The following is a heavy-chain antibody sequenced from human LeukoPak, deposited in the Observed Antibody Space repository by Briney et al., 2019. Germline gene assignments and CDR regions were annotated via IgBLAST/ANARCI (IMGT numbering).Heavy chain of an antibody. CDR2: ISSSGSTI. CDR1: GFTFSSYE. Sequence: PGGSLRLSCAASGFTFSSYEMNWVRQAPGKGLEWVSCISSSGSTIYYADSVKGRFTISRDNAKNSLYLQMNSLRAEDTAVYYCARVLRHGDYADAFDIWGQGTMVTVSS. CDR3: ARVLRHGDYADAFDI. D-gene: IGHD4-17*01. J-gene: IGHJ3*02. V-gene: IGHV3-48*03.